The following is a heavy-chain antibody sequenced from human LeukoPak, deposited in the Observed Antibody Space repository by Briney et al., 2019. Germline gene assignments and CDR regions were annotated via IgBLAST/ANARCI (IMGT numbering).Heavy chain of an antibody. CDR1: GYSFTSYW. CDR3: ARRDCSGGICYSTRGFDY. J-gene: IGHJ4*02. Sequence: GESLKISCKASGYSFTSYWIGWVRQMPGKGLEWMGVIYPDDSGTRYSPSFRGQVTISVDKSTSTAYLQWSSLKASDTAMYYCARRDCSGGICYSTRGFDYWGQGTLVTVSS. D-gene: IGHD2-15*01. CDR2: IYPDDSGT. V-gene: IGHV5-51*01.